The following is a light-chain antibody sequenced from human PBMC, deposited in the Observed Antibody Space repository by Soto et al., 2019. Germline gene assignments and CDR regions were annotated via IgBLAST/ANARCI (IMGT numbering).Light chain of an antibody. CDR1: FSDVGGYDY. J-gene: IGLJ1*01. CDR2: EVT. V-gene: IGLV2-14*01. CDR3: SSHTSGSTRV. Sequence: QSALTQPASVSGSPGQSIAISCTGTFSDVGGYDYVSWYQQHPDKAPKLMIYEVTKRPSGVSNRFSGSKSGNTASLTISGLQPKDEADYYCSSHTSGSTRVFGSGTKVTVL.